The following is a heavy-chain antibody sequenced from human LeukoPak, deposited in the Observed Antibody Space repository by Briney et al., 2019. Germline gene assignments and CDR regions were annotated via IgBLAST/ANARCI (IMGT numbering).Heavy chain of an antibody. CDR3: ARTPPSSGWYGDYYYYYYMDV. J-gene: IGHJ6*03. V-gene: IGHV1-69*13. D-gene: IGHD6-19*01. CDR2: IIPIFGTA. CDR1: GGTFSSYA. Sequence: SVKVSCKASGGTFSSYAISWVRQAPGQGLEWMGGIIPIFGTANYAQKFQGRVTITADESTSTAYMELSSLRSEDTAVYYCARTPPSSGWYGDYYYYYYMDVWGKGTTVTISS.